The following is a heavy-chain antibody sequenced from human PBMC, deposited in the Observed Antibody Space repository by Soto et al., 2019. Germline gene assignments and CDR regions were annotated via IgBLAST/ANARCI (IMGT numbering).Heavy chain of an antibody. D-gene: IGHD6-13*01. V-gene: IGHV1-46*01. CDR2: IHPTDGST. CDR3: VRDRFGSWTFDY. CDR1: GYNFASNH. J-gene: IGHJ4*02. Sequence: QVQVVQSGAEVKEAGASVKVSCKASGYNFASNHMHWVRQIPGQGLEWMGIIHPTDGSTSYAQRFRGRITLTRDAPTNTDYMELRGLTSEDTAVYYCVRDRFGSWTFDYWGQGTLLTVSS.